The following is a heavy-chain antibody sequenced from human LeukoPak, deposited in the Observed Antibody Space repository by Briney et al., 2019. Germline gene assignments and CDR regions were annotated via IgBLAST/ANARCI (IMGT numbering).Heavy chain of an antibody. CDR1: GGTFSSYA. V-gene: IGHV1-69*04. CDR3: ARGVATVGEFDY. D-gene: IGHD3-10*01. J-gene: IGHJ4*02. Sequence: SVKVSCKASGGTFSSYAIGWVRQAPGQGLEWMGRIIPILGIANYAQKFQGRVTITADKSTSTAYMELSSLRAEDTAVYYCARGVATVGEFDYWGQGTLVTVSS. CDR2: IIPILGIA.